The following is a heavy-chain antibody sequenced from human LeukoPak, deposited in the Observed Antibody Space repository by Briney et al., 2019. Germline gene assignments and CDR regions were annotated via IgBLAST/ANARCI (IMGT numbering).Heavy chain of an antibody. V-gene: IGHV3-21*01. CDR1: GFTFSTYS. CDR3: ARGRESSSWFDY. J-gene: IGHJ4*02. D-gene: IGHD6-13*01. CDR2: ISSSSSYI. Sequence: GGSLRLSCAASGFTFSTYSMNWVRQAPGKGLEWVSSISSSSSYIYYADSVKGRFTISRDNAKNSLYLQMNSLRAEDTAVYYFARGRESSSWFDYWGQGTLVTVSS.